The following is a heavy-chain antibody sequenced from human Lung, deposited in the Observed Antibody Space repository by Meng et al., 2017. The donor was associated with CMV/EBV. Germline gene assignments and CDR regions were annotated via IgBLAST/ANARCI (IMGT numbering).Heavy chain of an antibody. CDR2: IIPILGIA. D-gene: IGHD2-2*01. V-gene: IGHV1-69*10. CDR3: ARVVPAAISYYGMDV. Sequence: SGGTFSSYAISWVRQAPGQGLEWMGGIIPILGIANYAQKFQGRVTITADKSTSTAYMELSSLRSEDTAVYYCARVVPAAISYYGMDVWGQGTTVTVSS. CDR1: GGTFSSYA. J-gene: IGHJ6*02.